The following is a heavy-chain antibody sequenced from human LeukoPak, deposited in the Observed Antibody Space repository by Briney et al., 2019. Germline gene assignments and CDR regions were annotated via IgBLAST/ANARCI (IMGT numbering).Heavy chain of an antibody. CDR2: ISSSGSTI. CDR3: ARDYLEWLLYRPYYYYYYMDV. Sequence: PGGSLRLSCAASGFTVSSNYMSWVRQAPGKGLEWVSYISSSGSTIYYADSVKGRFTISRDNAKNSLYLQMNSLRAEDTAVYYCARDYLEWLLYRPYYYYYYMDVWGKGTTVTVSS. V-gene: IGHV3-11*01. J-gene: IGHJ6*03. D-gene: IGHD3-3*01. CDR1: GFTVSSNY.